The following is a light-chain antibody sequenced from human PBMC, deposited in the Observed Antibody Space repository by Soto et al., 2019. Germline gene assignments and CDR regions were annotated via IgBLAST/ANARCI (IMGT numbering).Light chain of an antibody. Sequence: DIFLTQSPRTLSVSPGERVTLSCRASQRVNSNYLAWYQQEPGQAPRLLIYGASNRATGIPDRFSGSGSGTDFTLTISSLEPGDFAVYYCHQYGSSPRTFGQGTNVDIK. CDR2: GAS. J-gene: IGKJ1*01. CDR3: HQYGSSPRT. CDR1: QRVNSNY. V-gene: IGKV3-20*01.